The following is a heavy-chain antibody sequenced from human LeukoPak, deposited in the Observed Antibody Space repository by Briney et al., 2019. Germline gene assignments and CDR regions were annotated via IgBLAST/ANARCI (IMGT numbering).Heavy chain of an antibody. J-gene: IGHJ1*01. V-gene: IGHV3-53*01. D-gene: IGHD1-26*01. CDR2: LHSGGST. Sequence: PGGSLRLSCAASGFTFSSYWMSWVRQAPGKGLEWVSVLHSGGSTYYADSVKGRFTISRDNSKNTVYLQMNRLRAEDTAVYYCAREASGSYFHHWGQGTLDTVSS. CDR3: AREASGSYFHH. CDR1: GFTFSSYW.